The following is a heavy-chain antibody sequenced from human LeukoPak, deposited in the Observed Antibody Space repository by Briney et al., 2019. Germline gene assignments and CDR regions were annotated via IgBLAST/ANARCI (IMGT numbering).Heavy chain of an antibody. V-gene: IGHV4-39*07. Sequence: SETLSLTCTVSSGSISSTRYFWGWIRQPPGKGLEWIGSIHYSESTYYNPSLKSRVTISVDTSKDQFSLKLSSVTAADTAVYFCARVCPPSYGPAGYFDPWGQGTLVTVSS. J-gene: IGHJ5*02. CDR1: SGSISSTRYF. D-gene: IGHD5-12*01. CDR3: ARVCPPSYGPAGYFDP. CDR2: IHYSEST.